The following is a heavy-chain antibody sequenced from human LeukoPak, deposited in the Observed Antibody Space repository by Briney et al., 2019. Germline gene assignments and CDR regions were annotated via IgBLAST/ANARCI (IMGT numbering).Heavy chain of an antibody. CDR1: GFTFTSSA. V-gene: IGHV1-58*02. Sequence: SVKVSCKASGFTFTSSAMQWVRQARGQRLEWIGWIVVGSGNTNYAQKFQERVTITRDMSISTAYMELSSLRSEDTAVYYCARGAFLLFLEWLYGMDVWGQGTTVTVSS. CDR3: ARGAFLLFLEWLYGMDV. CDR2: IVVGSGNT. D-gene: IGHD3-3*01. J-gene: IGHJ6*02.